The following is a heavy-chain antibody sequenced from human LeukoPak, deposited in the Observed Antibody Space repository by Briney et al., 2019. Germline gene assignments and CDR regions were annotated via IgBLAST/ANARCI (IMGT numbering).Heavy chain of an antibody. J-gene: IGHJ6*02. CDR2: IYHTGST. D-gene: IGHD2-8*01. CDR1: GGSFSDHY. Sequence: SETLSLTCAVYGGSFSDHYWSWVRQPPGKGLEWFGKIYHTGSTNYNPSLKSRVTISVDTSKNQSSLKLSSVTAADTAVYYCARVMRRKFCSNGICHYYGMDVWGQGTTVTVSS. CDR3: ARVMRRKFCSNGICHYYGMDV. V-gene: IGHV4-34*01.